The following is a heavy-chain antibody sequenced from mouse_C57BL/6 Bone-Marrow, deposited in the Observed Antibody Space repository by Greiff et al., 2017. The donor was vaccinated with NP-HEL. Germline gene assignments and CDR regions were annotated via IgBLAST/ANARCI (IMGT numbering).Heavy chain of an antibody. J-gene: IGHJ1*03. CDR2: IRSKSNNYAT. V-gene: IGHV10-1*01. Sequence: EVQVVESGGGLVQPKGSLKLSCAASGFSFNTYAMNWVRPAPGTGLDWVARIRSKSNNYATYYADSVKDRFTISRDDSESMLYLQMNNLKTEDTAMYYCVRRGLRGYFDVWGTGTTVTVSS. CDR1: GFSFNTYA. CDR3: VRRGLRGYFDV. D-gene: IGHD1-1*01.